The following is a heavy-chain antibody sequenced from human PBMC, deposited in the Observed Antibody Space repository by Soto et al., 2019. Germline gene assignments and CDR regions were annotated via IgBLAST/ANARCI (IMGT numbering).Heavy chain of an antibody. Sequence: GGSLRLSCAASGFTFSNAWMNWVRQAPGKGLEWVGRIKSKTDGGTTEYAAPVKGLLTISRDDSKTTVYLQMNSLKTEDTAVYYGTTGAPSSSWYVYYGMDVWGQGTTVTVSS. CDR1: GFTFSNAW. CDR3: TTGAPSSSWYVYYGMDV. CDR2: IKSKTDGGTT. V-gene: IGHV3-15*07. D-gene: IGHD6-13*01. J-gene: IGHJ6*02.